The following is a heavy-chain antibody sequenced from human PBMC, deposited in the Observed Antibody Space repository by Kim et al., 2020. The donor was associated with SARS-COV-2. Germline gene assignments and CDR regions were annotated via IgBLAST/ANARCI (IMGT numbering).Heavy chain of an antibody. Sequence: TFISYGDSVKGRFTISRDNAKSSLYLQMNSLRAEDTAIYYCARERSYYLENWGQGTLVTVSA. J-gene: IGHJ4*02. D-gene: IGHD3-10*01. V-gene: IGHV3-21*01. CDR3: ARERSYYLEN. CDR2: TFI.